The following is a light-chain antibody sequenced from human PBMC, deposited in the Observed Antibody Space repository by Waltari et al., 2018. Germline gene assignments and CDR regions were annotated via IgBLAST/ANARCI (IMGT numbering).Light chain of an antibody. CDR1: QGISNW. J-gene: IGKJ4*01. CDR3: QQHNSYPLT. CDR2: TAS. V-gene: IGKV1-12*01. Sequence: DIQMPQSTSSLSASRVDSITITCQASQGISNWLAWYQQKPGKAPKLLIYTASSLQSGVPSRFSGSGSGTEFTLTISSLQPEDFATYYCQQHNSYPLTFGGGTKVEIK.